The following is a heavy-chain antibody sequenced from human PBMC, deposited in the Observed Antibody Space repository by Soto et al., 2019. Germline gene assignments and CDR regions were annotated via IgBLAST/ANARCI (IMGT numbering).Heavy chain of an antibody. J-gene: IGHJ4*02. CDR3: ARDPQTMLHDFDI. CDR1: GDSVSSNRAA. V-gene: IGHV6-1*01. Sequence: SQTLSLTCAISGDSVSSNRAAWNWIRQSPSRGLEWQVKKYYKSKWFNDHAASVKSRITINAYTSKNQFSLQLNSVTPDVTAVFYCARDPQTMLHDFDIWGKGILVTVSS. CDR2: KYYKSKWFN. D-gene: IGHD2-15*01.